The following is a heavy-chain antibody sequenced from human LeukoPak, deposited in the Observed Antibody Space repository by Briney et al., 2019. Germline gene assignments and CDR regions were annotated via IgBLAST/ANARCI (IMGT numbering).Heavy chain of an antibody. CDR2: ISGFNT. D-gene: IGHD6-19*01. J-gene: IGHJ3*02. CDR3: AKAPKAVADDAFDI. Sequence: GGSLRLSCRPSGFAFNNYAMNWVRQPPGKGLEWVSGISGFNTYYAHSVKGRFTISRDNSKNTLYLQMNSLRAEDTAVYYCAKAPKAVADDAFDIWGQGTMVTVSS. V-gene: IGHV3-23*01. CDR1: GFAFNNYA.